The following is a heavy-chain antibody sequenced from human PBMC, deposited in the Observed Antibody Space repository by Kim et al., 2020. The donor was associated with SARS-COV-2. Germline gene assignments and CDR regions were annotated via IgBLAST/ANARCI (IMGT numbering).Heavy chain of an antibody. CDR3: ARDYYYGMDV. CDR2: YY. V-gene: IGHV6-1*01. J-gene: IGHJ6*02. Sequence: YYDYAVSVKSRITINPDTSKNQFSLQLNSVTPEDTAVYFCARDYYYGMDVWGQGTTVTVSS.